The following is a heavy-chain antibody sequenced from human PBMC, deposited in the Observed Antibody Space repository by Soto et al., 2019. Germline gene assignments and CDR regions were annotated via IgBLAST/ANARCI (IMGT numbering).Heavy chain of an antibody. Sequence: SETLSLTCAVSGVSISSGNWWTWVRRSPQRGLEYIGEIFHDGTANYYPSFERRVAISVDTSKNQFSLKLTSVTAADTAIYFCARLVYDTRLNYMYFDFWGQGTLVTVSS. V-gene: IGHV4-4*02. CDR2: IFHDGTA. CDR1: GVSISSGNW. D-gene: IGHD3-10*01. CDR3: ARLVYDTRLNYMYFDF. J-gene: IGHJ4*02.